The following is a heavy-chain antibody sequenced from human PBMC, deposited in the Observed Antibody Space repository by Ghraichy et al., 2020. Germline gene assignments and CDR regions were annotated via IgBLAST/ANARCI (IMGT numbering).Heavy chain of an antibody. CDR1: GFTFSSYW. J-gene: IGHJ4*02. Sequence: GSLRLSCAASGFTFSSYWMSWVRQAPGMGLEWVASIKPDGNDKFYVDSVKGQFTIYRDNAKNSLYLQMNNLRAEDTAVYYCARFGITGTLDYWGQGTLITVSS. V-gene: IGHV3-7*01. CDR3: ARFGITGTLDY. CDR2: IKPDGNDK. D-gene: IGHD1-7*01.